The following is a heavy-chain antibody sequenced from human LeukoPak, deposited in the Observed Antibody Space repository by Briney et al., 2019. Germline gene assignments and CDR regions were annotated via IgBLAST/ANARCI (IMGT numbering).Heavy chain of an antibody. J-gene: IGHJ4*02. Sequence: GASLRLSCAASGFTFSTYPMSWVRQAPGTGLEWVSLISGNGAYTYYTDSVKGRFTISRDNSKNTLYLQMNSLRADDTAIYYCARERVTTTAFDYWGQGTLVTVSS. CDR1: GFTFSTYP. V-gene: IGHV3-23*01. CDR2: ISGNGAYT. D-gene: IGHD1/OR15-1a*01. CDR3: ARERVTTTAFDY.